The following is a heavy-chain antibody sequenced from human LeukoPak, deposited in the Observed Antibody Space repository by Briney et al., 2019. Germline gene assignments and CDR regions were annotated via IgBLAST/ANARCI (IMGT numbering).Heavy chain of an antibody. D-gene: IGHD2-8*02. CDR2: IYYRGNI. V-gene: IGHV4-39*01. CDR1: GGSISSGTYY. J-gene: IGHJ3*02. Sequence: PSETLSLTCTVSGGSISSGTYYWGWIRQPPGKGLEWIGNIYYRGNIYYNPSLKSRVTISGDTSRNQFSLKMSSVTAADTAVCYCATLLNDAFDIWGQGTMVTVSS. CDR3: ATLLNDAFDI.